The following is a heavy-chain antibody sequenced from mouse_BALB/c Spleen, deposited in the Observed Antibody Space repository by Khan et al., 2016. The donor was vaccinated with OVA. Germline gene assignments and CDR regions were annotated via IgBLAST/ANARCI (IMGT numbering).Heavy chain of an antibody. V-gene: IGHV3-6*02. CDR1: GYSITSGYY. J-gene: IGHJ4*01. CDR3: ARDWDAMDY. CDR2: ISYDGSN. Sequence: EVQLQESGPGLVKPSQSLSLTCSVTGYSITSGYYWTWIRQFPGNKLEWMGYISYDGSNNYNPSLKNRISITRDTSKNQFFLKLNSVTTEDTATYYCARDWDAMDYWGQGTSVTVSS.